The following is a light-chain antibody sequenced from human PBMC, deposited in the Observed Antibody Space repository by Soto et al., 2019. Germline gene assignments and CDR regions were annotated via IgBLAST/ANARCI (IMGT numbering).Light chain of an antibody. CDR3: ETWDSSLTAGV. CDR2: DNN. CDR1: SSNIGNNL. J-gene: IGLJ1*01. Sequence: QSVLTQPPSVSAAPGQKVTISCSGSSSNIGNNLVSWYQQLPGTAPKLLIFDNNKRRSVIPDRFSGSRSGTSATLGITGLQTGDEADYYCETWDSSLTAGVFGTGTKVTVL. V-gene: IGLV1-51*01.